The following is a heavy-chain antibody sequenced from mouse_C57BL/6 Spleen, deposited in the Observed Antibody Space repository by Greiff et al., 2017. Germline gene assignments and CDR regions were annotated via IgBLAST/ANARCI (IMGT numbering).Heavy chain of an antibody. CDR3: APTGVYYAMDY. V-gene: IGHV1-26*01. J-gene: IGHJ4*01. CDR2: INPNNGGT. Sequence: EVQLQQSGPELVKPGASVKISCKASGYTFTDYYMNWVKQSHGKSLEWIGDINPNNGGTSYNQKFKGKATLTVDKSSSTAYMELRSLTSEDSAVYYCAPTGVYYAMDYWGQGTTVTVSS. CDR1: GYTFTDYY. D-gene: IGHD4-1*02.